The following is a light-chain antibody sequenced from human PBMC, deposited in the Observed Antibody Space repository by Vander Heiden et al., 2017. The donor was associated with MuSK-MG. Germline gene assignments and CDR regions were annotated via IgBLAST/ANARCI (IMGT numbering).Light chain of an antibody. J-gene: IGKJ2*01. CDR1: QSISSF. CDR2: GTS. Sequence: IQMTQSPPSLSASVGDRVTVTCRASQSISSFLNWYQQKPGKAPKLLIYGTSSLQSGVPSRFSGSGSGTDFTLTISSLQPEDFATYYCQRSYRTLYTFGQGTKLEIK. CDR3: QRSYRTLYT. V-gene: IGKV1-39*01.